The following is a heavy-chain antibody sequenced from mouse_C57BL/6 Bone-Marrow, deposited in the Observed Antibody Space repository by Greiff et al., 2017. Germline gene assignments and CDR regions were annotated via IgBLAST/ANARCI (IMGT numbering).Heavy chain of an antibody. CDR3: ARVLIDDGYHIWYFDV. J-gene: IGHJ1*03. CDR1: VYSFTGYY. CDR2: LNPSTGGT. D-gene: IGHD2-3*01. Sequence: FQLQPSGPELVKPGSSVQISCKASVYSFTGYYMHWVNQSPETSLELIGELNPSTGGTTYNQKFKAKATLTVDNASSTAYMQLKSLTSEDSAVYYCARVLIDDGYHIWYFDVWGTGTTVTVSS. V-gene: IGHV1-42*01.